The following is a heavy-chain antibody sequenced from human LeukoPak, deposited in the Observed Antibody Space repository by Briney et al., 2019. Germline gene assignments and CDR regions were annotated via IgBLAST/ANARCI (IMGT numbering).Heavy chain of an antibody. V-gene: IGHV1-8*01. J-gene: IGHJ4*02. Sequence: PGASVKVSCKASGYTLTSYDINWVRQATGQGLEWMGWMNPNSGRTGYAQNFQGRITITRNTSISTAYMELSSLRSEDTAVYYCTRGTSSRYFDYWGQGTPVTVSS. CDR3: TRGTSSRYFDY. CDR1: GYTLTSYD. CDR2: MNPNSGRT.